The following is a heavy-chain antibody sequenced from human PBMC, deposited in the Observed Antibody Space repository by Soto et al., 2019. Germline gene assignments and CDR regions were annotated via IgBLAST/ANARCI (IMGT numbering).Heavy chain of an antibody. CDR2: TTGSGANK. V-gene: IGHV3-23*01. CDR3: AKDGDFGEDGPAEYFEH. J-gene: IGHJ1*01. CDR1: GFTFKNYA. Sequence: EVNLLESGGGLVQPGESLRISCVGSGFTFKNYAMTWVRQAPGKGLEWVSGTTGSGANKHYADSVRGRFTISRANSKKTLYLEMRSLRVEDTAVYYCAKDGDFGEDGPAEYFEHWGQGTLVTVSS. D-gene: IGHD4-17*01.